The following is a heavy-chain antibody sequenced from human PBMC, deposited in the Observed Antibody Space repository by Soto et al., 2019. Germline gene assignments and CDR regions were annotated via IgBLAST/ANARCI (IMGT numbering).Heavy chain of an antibody. CDR3: ARDVVPRALDAFDI. Sequence: WGSLRLSCSTSVFTFSSYTMNRFRQAPGKGLEWVSSISSSSSYIYYADSVKGRFTISRADAMNSLYLQMNSLRAEDTAVYYCARDVVPRALDAFDIWGQGTMVTVSS. CDR1: VFTFSSYT. V-gene: IGHV3-21*01. CDR2: ISSSSSYI. J-gene: IGHJ3*02. D-gene: IGHD2-2*01.